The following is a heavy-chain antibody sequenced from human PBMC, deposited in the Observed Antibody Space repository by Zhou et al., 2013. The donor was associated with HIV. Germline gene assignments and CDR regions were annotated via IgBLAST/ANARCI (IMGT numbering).Heavy chain of an antibody. Sequence: QVQLVQSGAEVKKPGASVKVSCKASGYTFTSSYVHWMRQAPGQGLEWMGVINPSSDSTKYAQKFQGRLTMTRDTSTNTVYMELSSLTSEDAAIYYCTRDRWEGLYFEENFDSWGQGTLVTVSS. V-gene: IGHV1-46*01. D-gene: IGHD1-26*01. CDR2: INPSSDST. CDR1: GYTFTSSY. J-gene: IGHJ4*02. CDR3: TRDRWEGLYFEENFDS.